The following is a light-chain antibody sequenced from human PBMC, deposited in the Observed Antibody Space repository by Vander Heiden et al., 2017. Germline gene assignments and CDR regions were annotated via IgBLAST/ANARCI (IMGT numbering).Light chain of an antibody. J-gene: IGKJ4*01. CDR1: QSLVYRDGNTY. CDR3: MQGAHWPLT. V-gene: IGKV2-30*01. CDR2: KVS. Sequence: VVLTQSPLSLPVTLGQPASLSCRSSQSLVYRDGNTYLSWFHQRPGQSPRRLIYKVSSRDSGVPDRFSGSGSDTDFTLKISRVEAEDVGFYYCMQGAHWPLTFGGGTKVEIK.